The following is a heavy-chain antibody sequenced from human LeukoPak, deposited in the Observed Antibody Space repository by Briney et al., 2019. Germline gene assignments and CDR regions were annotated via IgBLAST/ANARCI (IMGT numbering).Heavy chain of an antibody. J-gene: IGHJ4*02. V-gene: IGHV3-30*03. D-gene: IGHD3-10*01. Sequence: SGGSLRLSCAASGFTVSSNYMRWVRQAPGKGLEWVAVISYDGSNKYYADSVKGRFTISRDNSKNTLYLQMNSLRAEDTAVYYCAPGGQYYYGSGSTTRFLPPFTYWGQGTLVTVSS. CDR1: GFTVSSNY. CDR2: ISYDGSNK. CDR3: APGGQYYYGSGSTTRFLPPFTY.